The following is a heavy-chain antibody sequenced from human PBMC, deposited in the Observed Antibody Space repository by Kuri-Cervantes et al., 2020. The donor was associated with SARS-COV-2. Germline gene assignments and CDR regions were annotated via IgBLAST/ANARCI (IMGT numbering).Heavy chain of an antibody. CDR2: ISSSGSTI. CDR1: GFTFSDYY. V-gene: IGHV3-11*04. Sequence: GESLKISCAASGFTFSDYYMSWIRQAPGKGLEWVSYISSSGSTIYYADSVKGRFTISRDNSKNTLYLQMNSLRAEDTAVYYCARAGFLDHPDHYYGMDVRGQGTTVTVSS. D-gene: IGHD3-3*01. CDR3: ARAGFLDHPDHYYGMDV. J-gene: IGHJ6*02.